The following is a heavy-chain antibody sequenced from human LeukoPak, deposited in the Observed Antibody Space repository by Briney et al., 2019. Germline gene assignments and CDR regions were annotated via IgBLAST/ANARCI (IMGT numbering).Heavy chain of an antibody. CDR2: INGDGSTT. V-gene: IGHV3-74*01. J-gene: IGHJ4*02. CDR3: AANGGGDSGYGNFDY. CDR1: GFTFSSYW. D-gene: IGHD5-12*01. Sequence: PGGSLRLSCVASGFTFSSYWMHWVRQAPGKGLVWVSRINGDGSTTTYADSVKGRFTISRDNAKNTLYLQMNSLRSEDTALYYCAANGGGDSGYGNFDYWGQGTLVTVFS.